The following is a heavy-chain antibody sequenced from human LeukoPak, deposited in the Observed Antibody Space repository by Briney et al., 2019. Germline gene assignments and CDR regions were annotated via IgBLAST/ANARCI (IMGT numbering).Heavy chain of an antibody. Sequence: SGPTLVEPTQTLTLTCTFSGFSLTSSGVGVGWIRQPPGKALEWLTLIYWNDEKHYSPSLRTRLTITKDTSNNQVVLTLTNMDPVDTATYYCVRRGLDGSYLDYWGQGTLVTVSS. D-gene: IGHD1-26*01. CDR2: IYWNDEK. CDR1: GFSLTSSGVG. J-gene: IGHJ4*02. V-gene: IGHV2-5*01. CDR3: VRRGLDGSYLDY.